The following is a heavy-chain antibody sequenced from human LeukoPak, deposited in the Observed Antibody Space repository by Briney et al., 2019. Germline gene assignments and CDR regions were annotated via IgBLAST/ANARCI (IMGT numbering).Heavy chain of an antibody. CDR1: GASISSSNYY. CDR3: ARDLGTNGN. Sequence: SETLSLTCAVSGASISSSNYYWGWIRQPPGKGLEWIGSIYYSGSTYYNPSLKSRVTISVDTSKNQFSLKLSSVTAADTAVYYCARDLGTNGNWGQGTLVTVSS. J-gene: IGHJ4*02. CDR2: IYYSGST. D-gene: IGHD7-27*01. V-gene: IGHV4-39*07.